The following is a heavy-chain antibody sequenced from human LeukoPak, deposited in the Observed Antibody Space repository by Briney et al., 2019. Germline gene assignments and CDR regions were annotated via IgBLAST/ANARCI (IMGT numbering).Heavy chain of an antibody. Sequence: ASVKVSCKASGYTFTSYAMHWVRQAPGQRLEWMGWINAGNGNTKYSQKFQGRVTITRDTSASTAYMELSSLRSEDTAVHYCATLKDLNSSSWYYYYGMDVWGQGTTVTVSS. D-gene: IGHD6-13*01. CDR3: ATLKDLNSSSWYYYYGMDV. CDR1: GYTFTSYA. V-gene: IGHV1-3*01. CDR2: INAGNGNT. J-gene: IGHJ6*02.